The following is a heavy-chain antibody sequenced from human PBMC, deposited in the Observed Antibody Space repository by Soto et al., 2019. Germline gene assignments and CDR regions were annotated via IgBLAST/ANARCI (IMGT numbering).Heavy chain of an antibody. V-gene: IGHV3-48*03. D-gene: IGHD2-21*02. J-gene: IGHJ6*02. Sequence: GGSLRLSCAASGFTFSSYEMNWVRQAPGKGLEWVSYISSSGSTIYYADSVKGRFTISRDNAKNSLYLQMNSLRAEDTAVYYCARESCGGDCVHYGLDFWGQGTTVTVSS. CDR2: ISSSGSTI. CDR1: GFTFSSYE. CDR3: ARESCGGDCVHYGLDF.